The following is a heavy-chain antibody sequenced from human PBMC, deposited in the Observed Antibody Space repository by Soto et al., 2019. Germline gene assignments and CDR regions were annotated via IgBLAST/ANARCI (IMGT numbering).Heavy chain of an antibody. CDR1: GGSFSGYY. CDR2: INHSGST. D-gene: IGHD4-17*01. CDR3: ARRLYGDTTGLDY. Sequence: SETLSLTCAVYGGSFSGYYWSWIRQPPGKGLEWIGEINHSGSTNYNPSLKSRVTISVDTSKNQFSLKLSSVTAADTAVYYCARRLYGDTTGLDYWGHGTLVTVSS. V-gene: IGHV4-34*01. J-gene: IGHJ4*01.